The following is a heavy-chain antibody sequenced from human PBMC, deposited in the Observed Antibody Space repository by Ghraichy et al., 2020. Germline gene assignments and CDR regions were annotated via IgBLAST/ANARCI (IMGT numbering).Heavy chain of an antibody. J-gene: IGHJ5*02. V-gene: IGHV4-31*03. CDR2: IYHNGRT. CDR1: GDSITSDGYY. D-gene: IGHD1-26*01. Sequence: SETLSLTCTVSGDSITSDGYYWTWIRQHPGKGLEWIVYIYHNGRTFYNPSLKSRISMSVDRSLNQFSLKLPSVTAADTAVYFCARGAGYSETVDPWGQGTLITVSS. CDR3: ARGAGYSETVDP.